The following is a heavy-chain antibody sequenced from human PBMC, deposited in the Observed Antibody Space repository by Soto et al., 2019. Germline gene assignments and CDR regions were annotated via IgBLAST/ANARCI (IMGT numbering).Heavy chain of an antibody. D-gene: IGHD6-6*01. CDR3: ARGVRGTYSSSSGVDY. CDR2: IYYSGST. V-gene: IGHV4-39*01. CDR1: GGSISSSSYY. J-gene: IGHJ4*02. Sequence: ETLSLTCTVSGGSISSSSYYWGWIRQPPGKGLEWIGSIYYSGSTYYNPSLKRRVTISVDTSKNQFSLKMTSVTAADTAVYFCARGVRGTYSSSSGVDYWGQGTRV.